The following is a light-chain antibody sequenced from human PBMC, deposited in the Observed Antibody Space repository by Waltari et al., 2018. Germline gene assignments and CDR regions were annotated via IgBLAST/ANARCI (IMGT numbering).Light chain of an antibody. Sequence: DVVVTQSPLSLPVTLGQPASISCRSRQSLVYSDGNTYLYWFHQRPGQSPRRLIYKVSSRDSGVPDRFSGSGSGTDFTLKISRVEAEDVGVYYCMQGSYWPFTFGPGTKVDIK. CDR3: MQGSYWPFT. J-gene: IGKJ3*01. CDR1: QSLVYSDGNTY. V-gene: IGKV2-30*01. CDR2: KVS.